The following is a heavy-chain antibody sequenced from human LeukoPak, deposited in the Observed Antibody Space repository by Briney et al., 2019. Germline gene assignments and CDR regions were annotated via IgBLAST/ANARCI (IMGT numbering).Heavy chain of an antibody. D-gene: IGHD4-17*01. V-gene: IGHV4-34*01. Sequence: SETLSLTCAVYGGSFSGYYWSWIRQPPGKGLEWTGEINHSGSTNYNPSLKSRVTISVDTSKNQFSLKLSSVTAADTAVYYCARGLRRTPNWFDPWGQGTLVTVSS. CDR1: GGSFSGYY. J-gene: IGHJ5*02. CDR3: ARGLRRTPNWFDP. CDR2: INHSGST.